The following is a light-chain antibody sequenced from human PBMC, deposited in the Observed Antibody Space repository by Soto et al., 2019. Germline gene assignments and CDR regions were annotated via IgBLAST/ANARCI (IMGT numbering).Light chain of an antibody. CDR2: WAS. Sequence: DIVLTQSPDSLAVSLGERATIKCKSSQSVLYSSNNRNYLAWYQQKPGQAPKLLIYWASTRESGVPERFSVSGSGTDFTLTISSLQAEDVAFYYGHQYYGTRTFGQGTKVEVK. CDR3: HQYYGTRT. J-gene: IGKJ1*01. CDR1: QSVLYSSNNRNY. V-gene: IGKV4-1*01.